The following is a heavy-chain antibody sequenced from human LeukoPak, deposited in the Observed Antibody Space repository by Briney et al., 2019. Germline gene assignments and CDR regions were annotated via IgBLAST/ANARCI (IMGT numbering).Heavy chain of an antibody. CDR1: GFTFSSYA. CDR3: AKDLGYSVFDY. CDR2: ISGSGGST. Sequence: TGGSLRLSCAASGFTFSSYAMSWVRQAPGKGLEWVSAISGSGGSTYCADSVKGRFTISRDNSKNTPYLQMNSLRAEDTAVYYCAKDLGYSVFDYWGQGTLVTVSS. V-gene: IGHV3-23*01. D-gene: IGHD5-18*01. J-gene: IGHJ4*02.